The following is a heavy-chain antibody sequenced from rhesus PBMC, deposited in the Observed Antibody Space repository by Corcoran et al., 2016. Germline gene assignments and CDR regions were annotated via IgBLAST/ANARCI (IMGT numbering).Heavy chain of an antibody. Sequence: QVQLQQWGEGLAKPSETLSNTCAAYVGSISGYYYWSWIRQPPGKGLEWIGYIYGNSASTNYNPSLKNRVTISKDTSKNQFSLKLSSVTAADTAVYYCARARTGYYIYYGLDSWGQGVVVTVSS. CDR3: ARARTGYYIYYGLDS. CDR1: VGSISGYYY. D-gene: IGHD3-3*01. J-gene: IGHJ6*01. V-gene: IGHV4-73*01. CDR2: IYGNSAST.